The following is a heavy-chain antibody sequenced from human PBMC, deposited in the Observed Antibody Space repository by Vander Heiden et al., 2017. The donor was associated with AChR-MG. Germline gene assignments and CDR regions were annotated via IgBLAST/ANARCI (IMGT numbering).Heavy chain of an antibody. D-gene: IGHD3-3*01. Sequence: QVQLVQSGAEVKKPGSSVKVSCKASAGTFSRYAISWVRQAPGQGLEWMGGIIPIFGTANYAQKFQGRVTITADESTSTAYMELSSLRSEDTAVYYCARARNHITIFGVAHNWFDPWGQGTLVTVSS. CDR3: ARARNHITIFGVAHNWFDP. V-gene: IGHV1-69*01. CDR1: AGTFSRYA. CDR2: IIPIFGTA. J-gene: IGHJ5*02.